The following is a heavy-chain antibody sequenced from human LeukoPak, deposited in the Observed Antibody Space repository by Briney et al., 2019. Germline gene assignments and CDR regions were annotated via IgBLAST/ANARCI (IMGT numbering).Heavy chain of an antibody. J-gene: IGHJ6*02. CDR1: GGTFSGYF. CDR2: INHSGST. CDR3: AREGLGNYYYYYGMDV. Sequence: PSETLSLTCAVSGGTFSGYFWSWVRQPPGKGLEWIGDINHSGSTNYNPSLKSRVTISVATSKTQFSLKLSSVTAADTAVYYCAREGLGNYYYYYGMDVWGQGTTVTVSS. D-gene: IGHD4-23*01. V-gene: IGHV4-34*01.